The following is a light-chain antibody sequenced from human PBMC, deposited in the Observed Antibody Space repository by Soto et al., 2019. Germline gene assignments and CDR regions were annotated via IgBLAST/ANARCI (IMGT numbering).Light chain of an antibody. Sequence: EIVLTQSPGTLSLSPGERATLSCRASQSVSSDYLAWYHQKPGQTPKVLIYRASSRATGIPDRFSGSGSGTDFTLTISRLEPEDFAVYYCQQYGSSPLTFGGGTKVEIK. CDR1: QSVSSDY. V-gene: IGKV3-20*01. CDR3: QQYGSSPLT. CDR2: RAS. J-gene: IGKJ4*01.